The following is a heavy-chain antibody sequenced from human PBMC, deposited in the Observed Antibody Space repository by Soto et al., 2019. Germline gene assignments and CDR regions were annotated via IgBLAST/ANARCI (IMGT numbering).Heavy chain of an antibody. CDR1: GFSLSTSGMC. J-gene: IGHJ4*02. CDR3: ARIPLSSGYSFIFDY. V-gene: IGHV2-70*01. D-gene: IGHD3-22*01. CDR2: IDWDDDK. Sequence: SGPTLVNPTQTLTLTCTFSGFSLSTSGMCVSWIRQPPGKALGWLALIDWDDDKYYSTSLKTRLTISKDTSKNQVVLTMTNMDPVDTATYYCARIPLSSGYSFIFDYWGQGTLVTVSS.